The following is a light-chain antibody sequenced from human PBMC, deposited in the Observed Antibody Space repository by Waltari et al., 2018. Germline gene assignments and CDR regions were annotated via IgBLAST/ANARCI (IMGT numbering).Light chain of an antibody. CDR2: DAS. Sequence: DIQMTQSPSTLSASVGDRVTITCRASQSINNWLAWFQQKPGKAPKLLIYDASILESGVPSRFSGSGSGTEFTLTISSLQPDDFATYYCQQYNSFWTFGQGTKVEIK. J-gene: IGKJ1*01. CDR3: QQYNSFWT. V-gene: IGKV1-5*01. CDR1: QSINNW.